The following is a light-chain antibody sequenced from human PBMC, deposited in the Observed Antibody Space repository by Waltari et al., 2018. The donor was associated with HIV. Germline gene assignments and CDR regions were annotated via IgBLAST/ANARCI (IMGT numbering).Light chain of an antibody. CDR2: GAS. V-gene: IGKV3-20*01. CDR1: QSVSSSY. CDR3: QQYGSSPGFT. J-gene: IGKJ3*01. Sequence: EIVLTQSPGTLSLSPGERATLSRRASQSVSSSYLAWYQQKPGQAPRLLIYGASSRATGIPDRFSGSGSGTDFTLTISRLEPEDFAVYYCQQYGSSPGFTFGPGTKVDIK.